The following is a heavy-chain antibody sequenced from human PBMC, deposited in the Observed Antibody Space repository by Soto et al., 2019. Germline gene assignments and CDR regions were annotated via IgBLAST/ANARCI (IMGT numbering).Heavy chain of an antibody. CDR3: AREAFYCSGGSCYYPSDWFDP. Sequence: ASVKVSCKVSGYTLTELSMHWVRQAPGKGLEWMGGFDPEDGETIYAQKFQGRVTMTEDTSTDTAYMELSSLRSEDTAVYYCAREAFYCSGGSCYYPSDWFDPWGQGTLVTVSS. CDR1: GYTLTELS. D-gene: IGHD2-15*01. J-gene: IGHJ5*02. CDR2: FDPEDGET. V-gene: IGHV1-24*01.